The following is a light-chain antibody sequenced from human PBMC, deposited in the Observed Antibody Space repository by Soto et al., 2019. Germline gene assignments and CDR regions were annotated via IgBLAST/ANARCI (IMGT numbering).Light chain of an antibody. Sequence: EIVLTQSPGTLSLSRWEVATLAFMASQSISSNLAWYQQKPGQAPRLLIYTASTRAPGIPARFSGSGSGTEFTLTISSLQSDDFAVYYCQQYNNWPPITFGQGTRLEI. V-gene: IGKV3-15*01. CDR3: QQYNNWPPIT. CDR1: QSISSN. CDR2: TAS. J-gene: IGKJ5*01.